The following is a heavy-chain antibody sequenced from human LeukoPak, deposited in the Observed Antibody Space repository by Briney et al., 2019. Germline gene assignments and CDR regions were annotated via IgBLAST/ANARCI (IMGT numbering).Heavy chain of an antibody. J-gene: IGHJ5*02. Sequence: GASVKVSCKASGYTFTGYYMHWVRQAPGQGLEWMGWINPNSGGTNYAQKFQGRVTMTRDTSISTAYMELSRLRSDDTAVYCCARVVVGATRHRSRGWFDPWGQGTLVTVSS. CDR1: GYTFTGYY. CDR2: INPNSGGT. CDR3: ARVVVGATRHRSRGWFDP. V-gene: IGHV1-2*02. D-gene: IGHD1-26*01.